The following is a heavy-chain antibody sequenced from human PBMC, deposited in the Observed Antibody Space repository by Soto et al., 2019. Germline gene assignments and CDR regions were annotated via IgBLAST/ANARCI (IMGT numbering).Heavy chain of an antibody. CDR1: GYTFTSYG. CDR3: ARDPLGYSSGWSYFDY. V-gene: IGHV1-18*01. J-gene: IGHJ4*02. CDR2: ISAYNGNT. D-gene: IGHD6-19*01. Sequence: QVQLVQSGAEVKKPGASVKVSCTASGYTFTSYGISWVRQAPGQGLEWMGWISAYNGNTNYAQKLQGRVTMTIDTATSTAYMELRSLISDDTAVYSCARDPLGYSSGWSYFDYWGQGTLVTVSS.